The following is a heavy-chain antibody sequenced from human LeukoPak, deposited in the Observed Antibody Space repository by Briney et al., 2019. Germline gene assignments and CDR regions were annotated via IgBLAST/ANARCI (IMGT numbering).Heavy chain of an antibody. CDR2: IIPIFGTA. J-gene: IGHJ5*02. CDR1: GGTFSSYA. Sequence: SVKVSCKASGGTFSSYAISWVRQAPGQGLEWMGGIIPIFGTANYAQKFQGRVTITADESTSTAYMELSSLRSEDTAVYYCARGLYSNSGNWFDPWGQGTLVTVSS. V-gene: IGHV1-69*13. CDR3: ARGLYSNSGNWFDP. D-gene: IGHD4-11*01.